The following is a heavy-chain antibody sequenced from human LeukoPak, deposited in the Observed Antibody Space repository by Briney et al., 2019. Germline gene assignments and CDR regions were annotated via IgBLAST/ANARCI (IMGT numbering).Heavy chain of an antibody. CDR2: ISYDGSNK. CDR3: ARDQGKGYYYYGMDV. V-gene: IGHV3-30*03. CDR1: VFIFNDHG. Sequence: GRSLRLSCAASVFIFNDHGIHWVRQAPGKGLEWVAVISYDGSNKYYADSVRGRFTISRDNSKNTLYLQVNSLRAEDTAVYYCARDQGKGYYYYGMDVWGQGTTVTVSS. J-gene: IGHJ6*02.